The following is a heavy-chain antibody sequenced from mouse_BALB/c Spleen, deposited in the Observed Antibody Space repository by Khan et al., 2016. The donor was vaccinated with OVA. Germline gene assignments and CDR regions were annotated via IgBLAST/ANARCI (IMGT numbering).Heavy chain of an antibody. J-gene: IGHJ2*01. CDR1: GYSFVNYW. CDR2: MNPSTDYT. D-gene: IGHD1-1*01. Sequence: QVQLQQSGAELAKPGASVKMSCKASGYSFVNYWIHWVKQRPGQGLEWIGYMNPSTDYTEYNQKFKEKATWTADKSSSTAYMQVSSLTSADSAVYHCTRLCQSYGSTFVYWGQGTTLTVSS. V-gene: IGHV1-7*01. CDR3: TRLCQSYGSTFVY.